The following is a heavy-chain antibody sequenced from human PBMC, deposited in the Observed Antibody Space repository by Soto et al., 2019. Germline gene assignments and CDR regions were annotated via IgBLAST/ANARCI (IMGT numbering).Heavy chain of an antibody. V-gene: IGHV4-34*01. D-gene: IGHD3-10*01. CDR2: INHSGST. J-gene: IGHJ4*02. CDR3: ASETDYGSGSYYSKDVY. CDR1: GGSFSGYY. Sequence: PSETLSLTCAVYGGSFSGYYWSWIRQPPGKGLEWIGEINHSGSTNYNPSLKSRVTISVDTSKNQFSLKLSSVTAADTAVYYCASETDYGSGSYYSKDVYWGQGTLVTVSS.